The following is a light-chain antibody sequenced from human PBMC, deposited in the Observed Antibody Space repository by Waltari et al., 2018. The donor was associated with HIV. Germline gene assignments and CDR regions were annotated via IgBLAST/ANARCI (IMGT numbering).Light chain of an antibody. V-gene: IGKV3-15*01. Sequence: EIVMTQSPATLSVSPGERATLSCRASQSITNNLAWYQQRPGQPPMLLIYGASARASGIPARFSASGSGTEFTLTISSLQSEDSANYYCQQYNNWPPYTFGQGTKLEIK. CDR1: QSITNN. J-gene: IGKJ2*01. CDR3: QQYNNWPPYT. CDR2: GAS.